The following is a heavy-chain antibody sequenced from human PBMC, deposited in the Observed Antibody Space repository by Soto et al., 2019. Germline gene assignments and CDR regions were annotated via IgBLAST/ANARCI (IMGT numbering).Heavy chain of an antibody. CDR3: ARGYDSSAYFYPLGDGMDV. D-gene: IGHD3-22*01. V-gene: IGHV1-18*01. Sequence: QVQLVQSGTEVQKPGASVKVSCKTSGYSFANQAINWVRQAPGQGLEWVGWISGRSAKSNYAETVRGRVTMTTDTSTGKAYLELRALTTDDTAVYYCARGYDSSAYFYPLGDGMDVWGQGTPVTVSS. CDR1: GYSFANQA. J-gene: IGHJ6*02. CDR2: ISGRSAKS.